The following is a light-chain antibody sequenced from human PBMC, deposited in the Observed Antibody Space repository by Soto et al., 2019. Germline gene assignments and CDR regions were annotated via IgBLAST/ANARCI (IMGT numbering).Light chain of an antibody. CDR1: QSLLYSNGDNY. Sequence: DIVLTQSPLSLPVTPGEPASISCSSSQSLLYSNGDNYLNWYVQKPGQSPQLLIYLGSFRPSGVLDRFTGSGSGTDFTLRISEVEAEDVGVYYCMQALQTPLTFGGGTKVEIK. CDR3: MQALQTPLT. V-gene: IGKV2-28*01. J-gene: IGKJ4*01. CDR2: LGS.